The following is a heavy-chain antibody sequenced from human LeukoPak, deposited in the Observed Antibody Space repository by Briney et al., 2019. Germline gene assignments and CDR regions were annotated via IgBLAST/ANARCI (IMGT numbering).Heavy chain of an antibody. CDR2: IYSGGSK. Sequence: PGGSLRLSCAASAFSVSTDYMTWVRQAPGKGLEWVSVIYSGGSKYYADSVKGRFIISRDNSKNTVYLQMNILRAEDTAVYYCSRVSAAAGAGGFDIWGQGTMVIVSS. J-gene: IGHJ3*02. D-gene: IGHD6-13*01. CDR1: AFSVSTDY. V-gene: IGHV3-66*01. CDR3: SRVSAAAGAGGFDI.